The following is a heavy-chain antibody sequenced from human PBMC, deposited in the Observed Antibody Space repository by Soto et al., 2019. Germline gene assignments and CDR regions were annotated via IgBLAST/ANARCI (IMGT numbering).Heavy chain of an antibody. CDR2: ISHDGSNT. Sequence: ESGGGVVQPGRSLRLSCAASGFTFSSYAMHWVRQAPGKGLEWVAIISHDGSNTYYADSVKGRFTISRDNSKNTLYLQMNSLRAEDTAVYYCARGTKIVGATSLNFDYWGQGTLVTVSS. D-gene: IGHD1-26*01. V-gene: IGHV3-30*04. J-gene: IGHJ4*02. CDR3: ARGTKIVGATSLNFDY. CDR1: GFTFSSYA.